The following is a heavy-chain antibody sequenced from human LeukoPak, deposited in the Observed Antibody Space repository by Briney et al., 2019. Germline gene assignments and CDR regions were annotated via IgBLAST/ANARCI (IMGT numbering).Heavy chain of an antibody. CDR2: INPNSGGT. CDR1: GYTFTGYY. J-gene: IGHJ6*02. V-gene: IGHV1-2*04. CDR3: ARGTSSISGGDYGMDV. Sequence: ASVKVSCKASGYTFTGYYMHWVRQAPGQGLEWMGWINPNSGGTNYAQKFQGWVTMTRDTSISTAYMELSRLRSDDTAVYYCARGTSSISGGDYGMDVWGQGTTVTVSS. D-gene: IGHD6-13*01.